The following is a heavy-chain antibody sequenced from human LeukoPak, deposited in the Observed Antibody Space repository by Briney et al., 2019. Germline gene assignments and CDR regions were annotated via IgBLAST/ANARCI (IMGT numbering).Heavy chain of an antibody. V-gene: IGHV3-7*01. CDR3: ARAGGATYSTGYFQH. J-gene: IGHJ1*01. CDR1: GFTFSSYW. Sequence: GGSLRLSCAASGFTFSSYWMSWVRQAPGKGLEWVANIKQDGSEKYYVDSVKGRFTISRDNAKNSLYLQMNSLRAEDTAVYYCARAGGATYSTGYFQHWGQGTLVTVSS. CDR2: IKQDGSEK. D-gene: IGHD4-11*01.